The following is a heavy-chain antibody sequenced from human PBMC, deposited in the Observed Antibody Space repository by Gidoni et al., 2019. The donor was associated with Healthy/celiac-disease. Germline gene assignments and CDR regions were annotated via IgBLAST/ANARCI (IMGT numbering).Heavy chain of an antibody. D-gene: IGHD4-17*01. CDR3: ARADYGDYEWDYYYYGMDV. Sequence: EVQLVESGGGLVQPGGSLRLSCAASGFTFSSYWLHWVRQAPGKGRVWVSRINSDGSSTSYADSVKGRFSISRDNAKNTLYLQMNSLRAEDTAVYYCARADYGDYEWDYYYYGMDVWGQGTTVTVSS. J-gene: IGHJ6*02. CDR2: INSDGSST. CDR1: GFTFSSYW. V-gene: IGHV3-74*01.